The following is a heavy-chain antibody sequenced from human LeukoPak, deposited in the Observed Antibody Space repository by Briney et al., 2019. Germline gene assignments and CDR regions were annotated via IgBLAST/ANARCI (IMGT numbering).Heavy chain of an antibody. V-gene: IGHV4-31*03. D-gene: IGHD3-22*01. CDR1: GGSISSSGYY. CDR2: IYYSGST. J-gene: IGHJ4*02. Sequence: PSQTLSLTCTVSGGSISSSGYYWSWIRQHPGKGLERIGYIYYSGSTYYNPSLKSRVTISVDTSKNQFSLKLSSVTAADTAVYYCARGYGDSSGYYNYWGQGTLVTVSS. CDR3: ARGYGDSSGYYNY.